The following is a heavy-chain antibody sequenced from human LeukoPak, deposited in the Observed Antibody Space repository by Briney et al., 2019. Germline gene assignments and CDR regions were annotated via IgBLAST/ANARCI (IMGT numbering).Heavy chain of an antibody. J-gene: IGHJ3*02. V-gene: IGHV1-2*02. CDR2: INPNSGGT. CDR3: ARDRDCGGDCENAFDI. D-gene: IGHD2-21*02. CDR1: GYTFTVYY. Sequence: GASVTVSFKASGYTFTVYYMHWVRQAPGQGLEWMGWINPNSGGTNYAQKFQGRGSMTRDTSISTAYMELSRLRSDDTAVYYCARDRDCGGDCENAFDIWGQGTMVTVSS.